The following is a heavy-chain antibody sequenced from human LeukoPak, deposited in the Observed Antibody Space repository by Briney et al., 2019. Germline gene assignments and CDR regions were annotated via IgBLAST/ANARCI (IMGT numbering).Heavy chain of an antibody. CDR1: GFIFDDYG. CDR2: ITWNGGST. J-gene: IGHJ4*02. D-gene: IGHD1-7*01. CDR3: ASRAYNWNYGPFDY. Sequence: GGSLSLYCAASGFIFDDYGMSWVRQAPGKGLEWVSGITWNGGSTGYADSVKGRFTISRDNAKNSLYLQMNSLRAEDTALYYCASRAYNWNYGPFDYWGQGTLVTVSS. V-gene: IGHV3-20*04.